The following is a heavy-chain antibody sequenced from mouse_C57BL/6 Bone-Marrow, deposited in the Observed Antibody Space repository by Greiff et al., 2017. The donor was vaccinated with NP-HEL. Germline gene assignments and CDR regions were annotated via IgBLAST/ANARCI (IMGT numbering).Heavy chain of an antibody. CDR3: AREAIYYGNYGNYFDY. Sequence: VQLKQSGPELVKPGASVKIPCKASGYTFTDYNMDWVKQSHGKSLEWIGDINPNNGGTIYNQKFKGKATLTVDKSSSTAYMELRSLTSEDTAVYYCAREAIYYGNYGNYFDYWGQGTTLTVSS. CDR1: GYTFTDYN. D-gene: IGHD2-1*01. V-gene: IGHV1-18*01. J-gene: IGHJ2*01. CDR2: INPNNGGT.